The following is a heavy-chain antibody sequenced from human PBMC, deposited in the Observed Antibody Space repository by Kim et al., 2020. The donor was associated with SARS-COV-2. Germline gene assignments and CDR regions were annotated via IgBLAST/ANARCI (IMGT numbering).Heavy chain of an antibody. CDR2: ISSSSSYI. CDR3: ASQYSSNWGNFDY. CDR1: GFTFSSYS. D-gene: IGHD6-13*01. V-gene: IGHV3-21*01. J-gene: IGHJ4*02. Sequence: WGSLRLSCAASGFTFSSYSMNWVRQAPGKGLEWVSSISSSSSYIYYADSVKGRFTISRDNAKNSLYLQMNSLRAEDTAVYYCASQYSSNWGNFDYWGQGTLVTVSS.